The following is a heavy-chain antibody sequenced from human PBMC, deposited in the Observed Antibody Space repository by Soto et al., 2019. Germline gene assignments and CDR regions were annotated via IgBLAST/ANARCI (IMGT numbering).Heavy chain of an antibody. V-gene: IGHV3-23*01. J-gene: IGHJ5*02. CDR1: GFPFSSYG. CDR3: AKEVAFQSGYYSGRQYFAP. D-gene: IGHD3-3*01. CDR2: ISGSDGTT. Sequence: GGSLRLSGAASGFPFSSYGMNWVRQAPWKGLEWVSAISGSDGTTHYADSVRGRFTISRDNSNNTVFLQMNSLRVEDTGLYYCAKEVAFQSGYYSGRQYFAPWGQRALVAV.